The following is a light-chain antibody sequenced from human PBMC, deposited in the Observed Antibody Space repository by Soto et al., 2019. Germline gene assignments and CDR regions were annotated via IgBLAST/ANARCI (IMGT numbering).Light chain of an antibody. CDR3: ATWDDRLNAWV. CDR2: SNN. V-gene: IGLV1-44*01. CDR1: ASNIGTHA. Sequence: QSVLTQPPSVSGTPGQGVTLSWSGSASNIGTHAVSWYQHLPGTTPKVLMSSNNERPSGVSDRFSGSKSGTSASLAISGLQSGDEADYYCATWDDRLNAWVFGGGTKLTVL. J-gene: IGLJ3*02.